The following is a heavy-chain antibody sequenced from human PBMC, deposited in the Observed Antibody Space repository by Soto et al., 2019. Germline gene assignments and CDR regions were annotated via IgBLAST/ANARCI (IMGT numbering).Heavy chain of an antibody. J-gene: IGHJ4*02. D-gene: IGHD2-15*01. CDR3: AKEGLGYCSGGSCLPLDY. Sequence: QVQLVESGGGVVQPGRSLRLSCAASGFTFSSYGMHWVRQAPGKGLEWVAVISYDGSNKYYADSVKGRFTISRDNSKNTLYLQMNSLRAEDTAVYYCAKEGLGYCSGGSCLPLDYWGQGTLVTVSS. CDR1: GFTFSSYG. V-gene: IGHV3-30*18. CDR2: ISYDGSNK.